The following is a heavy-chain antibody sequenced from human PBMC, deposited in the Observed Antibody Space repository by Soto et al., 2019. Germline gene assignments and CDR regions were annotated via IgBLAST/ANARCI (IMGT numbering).Heavy chain of an antibody. Sequence: QVQLQESGPGLVKPSETLSLNCTVTGGTISGYYWTWIRQSAGGGLEWIGRIYSSGSTNDNPSLKRRVTISLDTSMNHFSLRLSSVTAADTAVYYCARGQRFSDWFDPWGQGTLVTVSS. J-gene: IGHJ5*02. CDR2: IYSSGST. V-gene: IGHV4-4*07. D-gene: IGHD3-3*01. CDR3: ARGQRFSDWFDP. CDR1: GGTISGYY.